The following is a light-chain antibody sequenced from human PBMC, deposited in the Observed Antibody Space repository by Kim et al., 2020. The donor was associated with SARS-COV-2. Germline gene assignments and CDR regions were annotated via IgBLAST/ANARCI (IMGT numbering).Light chain of an antibody. J-gene: IGLJ3*02. V-gene: IGLV2-14*03. Sequence: GQSITISCTGTSSDVGGYNYVSWYQQHPGKVPTLMIFDVTVRPSGVSNRFSGSKSGSTASLTISGLQTEDEADYFCSSYTDNTPLVFGGGTKLTVL. CDR2: DVT. CDR1: SSDVGGYNY. CDR3: SSYTDNTPLV.